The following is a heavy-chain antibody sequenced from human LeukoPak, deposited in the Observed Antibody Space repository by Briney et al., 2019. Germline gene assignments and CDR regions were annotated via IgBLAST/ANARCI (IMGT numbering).Heavy chain of an antibody. V-gene: IGHV1-24*01. CDR2: FDPEDGET. D-gene: IGHD6-19*01. J-gene: IGHJ4*02. CDR1: GYTLTELS. CDR3: ATTGLTAVAAAFDY. Sequence: GASVKVSCKVPGYTLTELSMHWVRQAPGKGLEWMGGFDPEDGETIYAQKFQGRVTMTEDTSTDIAYMELSSLRSEDTAVYYCATTGLTAVAAAFDYWGQGTLVTVSS.